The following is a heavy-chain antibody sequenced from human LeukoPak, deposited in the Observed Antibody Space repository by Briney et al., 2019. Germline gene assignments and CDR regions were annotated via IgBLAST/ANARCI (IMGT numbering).Heavy chain of an antibody. CDR1: GGSFSGYY. D-gene: IGHD3-10*01. CDR2: INHSGST. J-gene: IGHJ4*02. V-gene: IGHV4-34*01. Sequence: SETLSLTCAVYGGSFSGYYWSWIRQPPGKGLEWIGEINHSGSTNYNPSLKSRVTISVDTPKNQFSLKLSSVTAADTAVYYCARDWVVTMVRGNPQSGDYWGQGTLVTVSS. CDR3: ARDWVVTMVRGNPQSGDY.